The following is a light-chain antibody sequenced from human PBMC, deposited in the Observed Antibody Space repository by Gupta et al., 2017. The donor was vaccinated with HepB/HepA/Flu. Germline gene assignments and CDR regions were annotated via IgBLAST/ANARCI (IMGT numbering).Light chain of an antibody. Sequence: DITLPQSPSFLSAPVGDTVTITCRAIHGNSSYLGCYQQKPGKSPKRLLDSASTLQSGGPSRISGSGSAAECMRTNSSMQAEDGVAYYCRQLNGVPYTFGQGTNLEI. CDR1: HGNSSY. J-gene: IGKJ2*01. CDR3: RQLNGVPYT. V-gene: IGKV1-9*01. CDR2: SAS.